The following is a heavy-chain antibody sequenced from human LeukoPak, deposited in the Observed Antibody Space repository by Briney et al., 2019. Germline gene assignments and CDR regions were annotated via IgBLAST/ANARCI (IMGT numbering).Heavy chain of an antibody. J-gene: IGHJ4*02. D-gene: IGHD5-12*01. CDR3: ARRWGWRWLR. CDR2: IYYSGST. Sequence: PSETLSLTCTVSGGSISSSSYYWGWIRQPPGKGLEWIGSIYYSGSTYYNPSLKSRVTISVDTSKNQFSLKLSSVTAADTAVYYCARRWGWRWLRWGQGTLVTVSS. CDR1: GGSISSSSYY. V-gene: IGHV4-39*01.